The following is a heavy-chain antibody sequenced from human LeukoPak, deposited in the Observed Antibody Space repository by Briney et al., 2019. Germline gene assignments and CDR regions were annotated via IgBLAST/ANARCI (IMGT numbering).Heavy chain of an antibody. CDR2: INIDERIT. V-gene: IGHV3-74*01. J-gene: IGHJ4*02. CDR1: GFSFSTQR. Sequence: GGSLRLSCAASGFSFSTQRMHWVRQAPGKGLVWVSYINIDERITGYADSVKGRFTISRDNAKNTLYLQMNSLRAEDTAVYYCAKKSPDSSGNPAYDWGQGTLVTVSS. D-gene: IGHD4-23*01. CDR3: AKKSPDSSGNPAYD.